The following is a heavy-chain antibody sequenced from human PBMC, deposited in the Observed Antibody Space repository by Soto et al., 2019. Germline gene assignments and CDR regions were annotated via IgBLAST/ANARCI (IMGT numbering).Heavy chain of an antibody. CDR1: GGSLSGFQ. Sequence: VKLQQWGAGVLKPSATLSLTCAAHGGSLSGFQWSWIRQAPGKGLEWIGEINHNGDTNYNPTLKSRVTISIDAYKNEFSLKLTSVTAGDTARYYCARAWGFCDGTRCFPSFYYLGQGVVVTVSS. CDR3: ARAWGFCDGTRCFPSFYY. CDR2: INHNGDT. D-gene: IGHD2-2*01. J-gene: IGHJ4*02. V-gene: IGHV4-34*01.